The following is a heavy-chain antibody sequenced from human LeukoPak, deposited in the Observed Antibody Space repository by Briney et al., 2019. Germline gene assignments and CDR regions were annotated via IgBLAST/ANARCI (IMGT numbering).Heavy chain of an antibody. Sequence: ASVKVSCKASGYTFTCYGISWVRQAPGQGLEWMGWISAYNGNTNYAQKLQGRVTMTTDASTSTAYMELRSLRFDDTAVYYCARGLRGGGYSGYDLFDYWGQGTLVTVSS. CDR3: ARGLRGGGYSGYDLFDY. CDR2: ISAYNGNT. CDR1: GYTFTCYG. D-gene: IGHD5-12*01. J-gene: IGHJ4*02. V-gene: IGHV1-18*01.